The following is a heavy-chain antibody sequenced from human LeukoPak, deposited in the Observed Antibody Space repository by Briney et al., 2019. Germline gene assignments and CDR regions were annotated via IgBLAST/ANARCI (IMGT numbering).Heavy chain of an antibody. J-gene: IGHJ4*02. CDR3: ARDSEGGFDY. CDR2: IRQDGSEK. CDR1: GFTFSTYW. Sequence: GGSLRLSCAASGFTFSTYWMSWIRQAPGKGLEWVANIRQDGSEKNYVDSVKGRFTISRDNAKNSLYLQMNSLRAEDTAVYYCARDSEGGFDYWGQGTLVTVSS. V-gene: IGHV3-7*03.